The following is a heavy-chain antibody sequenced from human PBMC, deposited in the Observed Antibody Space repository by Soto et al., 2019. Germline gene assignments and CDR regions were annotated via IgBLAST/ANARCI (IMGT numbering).Heavy chain of an antibody. J-gene: IGHJ5*02. CDR1: GGSISSGGYY. CDR3: ARGDADYYDSSGHWFDP. D-gene: IGHD3-22*01. CDR2: IYYSGST. V-gene: IGHV4-31*03. Sequence: QVQLQESGPGLVKPSQTLSLTCTVSGGSISSGGYYWSWIRQHPGKGLEWIGYIYYSGSTYYNPSLKSRVTISVDTSKNQFSLKLSSVTAADTAVYYCARGDADYYDSSGHWFDPWGQGTRSPSPQ.